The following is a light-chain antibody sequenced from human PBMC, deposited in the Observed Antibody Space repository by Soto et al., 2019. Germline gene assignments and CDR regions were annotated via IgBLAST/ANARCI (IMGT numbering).Light chain of an antibody. Sequence: DTHMTPSPSTLSASVGDRVTITCRASQSISSWLAWYQQKPGKAPKLLIYDASSLESGVPSRFSGSGSGTEFTLTISSLQPDDFATYYCQQYNSYPITFGQGTRLEIK. CDR1: QSISSW. J-gene: IGKJ5*01. CDR3: QQYNSYPIT. V-gene: IGKV1-5*01. CDR2: DAS.